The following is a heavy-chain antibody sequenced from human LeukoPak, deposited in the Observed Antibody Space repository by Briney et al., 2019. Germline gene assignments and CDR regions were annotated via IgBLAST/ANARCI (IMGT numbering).Heavy chain of an antibody. Sequence: PSQTLSLTCTVSGGSISSGRYFWTSIRQPAAKGLEWIVRINTSGSTNDNPTLKSRVTISVATSKNQSSLKLSSVTAADTAVFSCAREGYTSSWYSGYYYFDYWGQGTLVTVSS. CDR1: GGSISSGRYF. D-gene: IGHD6-13*01. J-gene: IGHJ4*02. V-gene: IGHV4-61*02. CDR2: INTSGST. CDR3: AREGYTSSWYSGYYYFDY.